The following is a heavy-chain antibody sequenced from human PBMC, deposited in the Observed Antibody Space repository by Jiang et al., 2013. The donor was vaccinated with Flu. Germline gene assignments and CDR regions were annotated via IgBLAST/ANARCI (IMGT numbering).Heavy chain of an antibody. D-gene: IGHD6-19*01. J-gene: IGHJ1*01. CDR2: IYYSGST. Sequence: GLVKPSETLSLTCTVSDGSISSSTYYWGWIRQPPGKGLEWVGTIYYSGSTYYNPSLKSRVTISVDTSKNQFSLKLSSVTAADTAVYYCARRGAVAGYVKYFQHWGQGTLVTVSS. CDR1: DGSISSSTYY. CDR3: ARRGAVAGYVKYFQH. V-gene: IGHV4-39*01.